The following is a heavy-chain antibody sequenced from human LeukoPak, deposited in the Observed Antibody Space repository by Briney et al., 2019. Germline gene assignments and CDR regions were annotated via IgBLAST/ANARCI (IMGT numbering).Heavy chain of an antibody. CDR1: GGSISSSSYY. CDR3: ARHASYYYYMDV. J-gene: IGHJ6*03. CDR2: IYYSGST. Sequence: KPSETLSLTCTVSGGSISSSSYYWGWIRQPPGKGLEWIGSIYYSGSTYYNPSLKSRVTISVDTSKNQFSLKLSSVTAADTAVYYCARHASYYYYMDVWGKGTTVTISS. V-gene: IGHV4-39*01.